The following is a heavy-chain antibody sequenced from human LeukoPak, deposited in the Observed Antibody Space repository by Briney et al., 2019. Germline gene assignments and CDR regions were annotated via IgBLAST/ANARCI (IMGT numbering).Heavy chain of an antibody. CDR1: GGSISSSGYY. CDR2: IYDSGTT. CDR3: ASSRGYYYYYMDV. V-gene: IGHV4-39*07. J-gene: IGHJ6*03. D-gene: IGHD6-6*01. Sequence: SETLSLTCTVSGGSISSSGYYWGWIRQPPGKGLKWIGSIYDSGTTYYSPSLKSRLTIPVDTSKNQFSLKLSSVTAADTAVYYCASSRGYYYYYMDVWGTGTTVTVSS.